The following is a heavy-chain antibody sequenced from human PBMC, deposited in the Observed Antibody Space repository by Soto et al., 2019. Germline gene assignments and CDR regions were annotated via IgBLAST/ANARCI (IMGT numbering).Heavy chain of an antibody. J-gene: IGHJ4*02. CDR1: GGSINSGGYY. Sequence: QVQLQESGPGLVKPSQTLSLTCSVSGGSINSGGYYWTWIRQHPGKGLEWIGNIFYSGSTSYNPSLKSRLTISIDTSKTHSSLKLSSVTAADPAVYYCARNSISKKIDYWGQGTLVTVS. CDR3: ARNSISKKIDY. CDR2: IFYSGST. V-gene: IGHV4-31*03. D-gene: IGHD3-22*01.